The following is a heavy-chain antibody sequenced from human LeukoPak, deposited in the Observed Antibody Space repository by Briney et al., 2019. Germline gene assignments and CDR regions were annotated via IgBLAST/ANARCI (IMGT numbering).Heavy chain of an antibody. D-gene: IGHD3-3*01. J-gene: IGHJ4*02. CDR2: ISSSSSYI. V-gene: IGHV3-21*01. CDR1: GFTFSSYS. Sequence: GGSLRLSCAASGFTFSSYSMNWVRQAPGKGLEWVSSISSSSSYIYYADSVKGRFTISRDNAKNSLYLQMNSLRAEDTAVYYCARDPRNLDDFWSRQPFDYWGQGTLVTVSP. CDR3: ARDPRNLDDFWSRQPFDY.